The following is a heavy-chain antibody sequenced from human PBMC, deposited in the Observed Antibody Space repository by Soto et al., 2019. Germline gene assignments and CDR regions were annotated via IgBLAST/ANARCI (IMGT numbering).Heavy chain of an antibody. J-gene: IGHJ4*02. CDR2: ISYEGSSK. V-gene: IGHV3-30*03. D-gene: IGHD2-21*01. Sequence: SGFTFSNYGMYWVRQAPGKGLEWVAFISYEGSSKIYAYLIEGRHTISRDNFKNTAFLELNSLIFGDTAFFFCATPQDFDGCLDLWGQGTLVTVSS. CDR1: GFTFSNYG. CDR3: ATPQDFDGCLDL.